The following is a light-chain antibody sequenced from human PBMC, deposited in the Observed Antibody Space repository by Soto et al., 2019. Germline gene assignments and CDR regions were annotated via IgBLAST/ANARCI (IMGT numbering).Light chain of an antibody. J-gene: IGKJ2*01. V-gene: IGKV3-20*01. CDR1: QSVSSSY. Sequence: EIVLTQSPGTLSLSPGERATLSCRASQSVSSSYLAWYRQKPGQPPRLLIYGASSRATCIPDRFSGSGSGTDFTLTISRLEPEDFAVYYCQQYDISPPIYPFGQGNKLEIK. CDR3: QQYDISPPIYP. CDR2: GAS.